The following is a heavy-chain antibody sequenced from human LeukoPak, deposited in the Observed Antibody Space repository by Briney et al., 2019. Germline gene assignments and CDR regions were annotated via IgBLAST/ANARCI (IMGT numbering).Heavy chain of an antibody. V-gene: IGHV7-4-1*02. CDR3: ARDMTTATFDS. CDR2: INTNTGSP. Sequence: ASVKVSCKASGYTFTRYAMNWVRQAPGQGLEWMGWINTNTGSPGYAQGFTGRFVFPLDTSVTTAYLQISSLKAEDTAVYYCARDMTTATFDSWGQGTLVTVSS. J-gene: IGHJ4*02. CDR1: GYTFTRYA. D-gene: IGHD4-11*01.